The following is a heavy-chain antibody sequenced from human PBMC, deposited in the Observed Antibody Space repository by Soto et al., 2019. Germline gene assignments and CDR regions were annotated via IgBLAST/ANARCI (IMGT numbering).Heavy chain of an antibody. V-gene: IGHV4-59*08. CDR3: ARQDGYYYYIDV. CDR2: IFYAGST. CDR1: GGSISSYY. Sequence: SETLSLTCTVSGGSISSYYWSWIRQPPGKGLEWIGYIFYAGSTNYNPSLKSRVLISVDTSKNQFSLKLRSVTAADTAVYYCARQDGYYYYIDVWGKGTTVTVSS. J-gene: IGHJ6*03.